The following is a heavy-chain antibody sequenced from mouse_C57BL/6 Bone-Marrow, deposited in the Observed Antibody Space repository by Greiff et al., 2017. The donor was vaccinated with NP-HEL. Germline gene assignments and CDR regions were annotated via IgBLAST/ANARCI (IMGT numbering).Heavy chain of an antibody. CDR2: IDPSDSYT. CDR3: ARDHTTVVATNWYFDV. V-gene: IGHV1-50*01. Sequence: QVQLQQPGAELVKPGASVKLSCKASGYTFTSYWMQWVKQRPGQGLEWIGEIDPSDSYTNYNQKFKGKATLTVDTSPSTAYMQLSSLTSEDSAVYYCARDHTTVVATNWYFDVWGTGTTVTVSS. D-gene: IGHD1-1*01. CDR1: GYTFTSYW. J-gene: IGHJ1*03.